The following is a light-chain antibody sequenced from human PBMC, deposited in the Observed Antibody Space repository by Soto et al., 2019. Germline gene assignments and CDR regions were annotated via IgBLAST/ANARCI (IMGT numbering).Light chain of an antibody. Sequence: DVVMTQSPLSLPVTLGQPASISCRSSQSLVHSDGIAYFSWFQQRPGRSPRRLIYKVSNRDSGVPARFSGSGSGTDFALKISRVEAEDVGVYYCMQGTHWPITFGQGRRLAIK. CDR2: KVS. J-gene: IGKJ5*01. CDR3: MQGTHWPIT. V-gene: IGKV2-30*02. CDR1: QSLVHSDGIAY.